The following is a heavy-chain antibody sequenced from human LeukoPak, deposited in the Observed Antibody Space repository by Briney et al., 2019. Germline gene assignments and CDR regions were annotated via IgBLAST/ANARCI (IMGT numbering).Heavy chain of an antibody. CDR1: RFTLSSYG. Sequence: RPGGSPRLPCAASRFTLSSYGMHWVRQAPGKGLEWVAVISYDGSNKYYADSVKGRFTISRDNSKNTLYLQMNSLRAEDTAVYYCAKGAVTADYFDYWGQGTQVTVSS. CDR3: AKGAVTADYFDY. J-gene: IGHJ4*02. D-gene: IGHD2-21*02. CDR2: ISYDGSNK. V-gene: IGHV3-30*18.